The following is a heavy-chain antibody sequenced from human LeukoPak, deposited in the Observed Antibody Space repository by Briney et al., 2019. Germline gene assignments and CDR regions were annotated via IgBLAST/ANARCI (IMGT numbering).Heavy chain of an antibody. CDR1: GGSISSSSYY. V-gene: IGHV4-39*07. Sequence: PSETLSLTCTVSGGSISSSSYYWGWIRQPPGKGLEWIGSIYYSGSTNYNPSLKSRVTISVDTSKNQFSLKLSSVTAADTAVYYCARDRMVRGVTYYFDYWGQGTLVTVSS. J-gene: IGHJ4*02. CDR2: IYYSGST. CDR3: ARDRMVRGVTYYFDY. D-gene: IGHD3-10*01.